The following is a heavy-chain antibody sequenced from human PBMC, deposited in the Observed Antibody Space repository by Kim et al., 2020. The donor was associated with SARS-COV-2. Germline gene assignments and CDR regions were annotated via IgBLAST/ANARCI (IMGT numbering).Heavy chain of an antibody. V-gene: IGHV4-34*01. D-gene: IGHD3-22*01. CDR3: ARALDSTGFYN. CDR1: GGSLIGYY. Sequence: SETLSLTCAVSGGSLIGYYWAWIRQIPGKGLEWIGEVTHGGSTNSSPSLKDRVSISADMAKRQFSLKLASVTAADTGVYFCARALDSTGFYNWGQGTPVT. CDR2: VTHGGST. J-gene: IGHJ4*02.